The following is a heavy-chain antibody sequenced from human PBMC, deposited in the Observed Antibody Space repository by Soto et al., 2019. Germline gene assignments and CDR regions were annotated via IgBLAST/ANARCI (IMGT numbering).Heavy chain of an antibody. CDR2: IVPFFGTA. Sequence: SVKVSCRASGGTFSNYIISWVRQAPGQGLEWMGGIVPFFGTANYAQKFQGRVTITADESTSTAYMELSSLRSEDTAVYYCARGRAGYSSPAAEWFEPFGQVTLVTVSP. D-gene: IGHD6-13*01. CDR3: ARGRAGYSSPAAEWFEP. J-gene: IGHJ5*02. CDR1: GGTFSNYI. V-gene: IGHV1-69*13.